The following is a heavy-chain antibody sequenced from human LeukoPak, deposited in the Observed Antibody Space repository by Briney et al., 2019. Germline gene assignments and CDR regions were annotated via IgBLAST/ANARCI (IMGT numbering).Heavy chain of an antibody. CDR1: GGSISSGGYY. CDR2: IYTSGST. D-gene: IGHD2-2*01. Sequence: SETLSLTCTVSGGSISSGGYYWSWIRQPAGKGLEWIGRIYTSGSTNYNPSLKSRVTISVDTSKNQFSLKLSSVTAADTAVYYCAREYRGIFDYWGQGTLVTVSS. J-gene: IGHJ4*02. V-gene: IGHV4-61*02. CDR3: AREYRGIFDY.